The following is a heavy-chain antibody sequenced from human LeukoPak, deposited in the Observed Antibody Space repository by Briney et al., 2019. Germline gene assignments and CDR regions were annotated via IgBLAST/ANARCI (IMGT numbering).Heavy chain of an antibody. J-gene: IGHJ4*02. Sequence: GGSLRLSCAASGLTFSSYSMNWVRQAPGKGLEWVSSISSSSSYIYYADSVRGRFTISRDNAKNSLYLQMNSLRAEDTAVYYCARSIPGYTGHDYWGQGTLVTVSS. CDR1: GLTFSSYS. CDR2: ISSSSSYI. D-gene: IGHD1-14*01. CDR3: ARSIPGYTGHDY. V-gene: IGHV3-21*01.